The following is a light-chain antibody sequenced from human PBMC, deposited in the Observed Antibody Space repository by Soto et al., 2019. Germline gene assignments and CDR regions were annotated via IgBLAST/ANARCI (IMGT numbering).Light chain of an antibody. J-gene: IGKJ5*01. CDR1: QIVNTFY. V-gene: IGKV3-20*01. Sequence: EFVLSQSPGTLSLSPGESATLSCRASQIVNTFYLAWYQQKPGQPPRLLIYGASSRATGVPDRFSASGSATDFSLTIRRLEPEDFAVYYCQQYNNWPPITFGQGTRLEIK. CDR3: QQYNNWPPIT. CDR2: GAS.